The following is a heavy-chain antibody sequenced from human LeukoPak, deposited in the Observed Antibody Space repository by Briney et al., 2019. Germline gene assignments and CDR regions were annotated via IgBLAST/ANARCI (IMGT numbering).Heavy chain of an antibody. D-gene: IGHD1-1*01. CDR2: ILYDGSVK. J-gene: IGHJ5*02. V-gene: IGHV3-30*02. CDR1: GFAFTNFG. CDR3: VKESLEGDT. Sequence: GGALRLSCAASGFAFTNFGMHWVCQGPGKGLGWVAFILYDGSVKFYADSVLGRFTISRDNSKNTLDLQMSSLRTEETAVYYCVKESLEGDTWGQGTLVTVSS.